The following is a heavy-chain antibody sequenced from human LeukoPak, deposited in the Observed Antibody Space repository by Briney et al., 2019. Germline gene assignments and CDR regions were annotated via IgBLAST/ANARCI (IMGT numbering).Heavy chain of an antibody. CDR2: INPNSGGT. CDR1: GYTFTGYY. Sequence: ASVKVSCKASGYTFTGYYMHWVRQAPGQGLEWMGWINPNSGGTNYAQKFQGRVTMTRDMSTSTVYMELSSLRSEDTAVYYCARAQPYSGSYYRGLSYNWFDPWGQGTLVTVSS. J-gene: IGHJ5*02. CDR3: ARAQPYSGSYYRGLSYNWFDP. D-gene: IGHD1-26*01. V-gene: IGHV1-2*02.